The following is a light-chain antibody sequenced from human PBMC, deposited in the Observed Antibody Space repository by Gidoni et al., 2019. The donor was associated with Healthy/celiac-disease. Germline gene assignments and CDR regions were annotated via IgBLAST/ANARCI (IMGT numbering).Light chain of an antibody. CDR2: AAS. Sequence: DIQMTQSPSSLSASVGDRVTITCRASQSISNYLNWYQQKPGKAPKLLIYAASSLQSGVPSRFSGSGSGTDFTLTISSLQPEDFATYYCLQDYNSPPTFGQGTKVEIK. CDR3: LQDYNSPPT. J-gene: IGKJ1*01. V-gene: IGKV1-39*01. CDR1: QSISNY.